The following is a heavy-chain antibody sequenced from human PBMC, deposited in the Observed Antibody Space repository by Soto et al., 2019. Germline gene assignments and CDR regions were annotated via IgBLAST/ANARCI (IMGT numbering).Heavy chain of an antibody. CDR1: GFTFSDYY. V-gene: IGHV3-11*06. CDR2: ISSSSSYT. D-gene: IGHD3-10*01. J-gene: IGHJ4*02. Sequence: QVQLVESGGGLVKPGGSLRLSCAASGFTFSDYYMSWIRQAPGKGLEWISYISSSSSYTNYADSVKGRFTISRDNAKNSLHLQMNSLRAEDTAVYYCARVDGSGIWYYFDYWGQGTLVTVSS. CDR3: ARVDGSGIWYYFDY.